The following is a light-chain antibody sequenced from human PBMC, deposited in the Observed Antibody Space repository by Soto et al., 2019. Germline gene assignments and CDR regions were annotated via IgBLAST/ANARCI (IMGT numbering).Light chain of an antibody. Sequence: VLTQAASGSGFPGQSSSISCTRTSSDVGSYNLVSWYQQHPGKAPKLMIYEVSKRPSGVSNRFSGSKSGNTASLTISGLQAEDEADYYCCSYAGSSTPLIFGTGTKVTVL. CDR1: SSDVGSYNL. CDR3: CSYAGSSTPLI. V-gene: IGLV2-23*02. CDR2: EVS. J-gene: IGLJ1*01.